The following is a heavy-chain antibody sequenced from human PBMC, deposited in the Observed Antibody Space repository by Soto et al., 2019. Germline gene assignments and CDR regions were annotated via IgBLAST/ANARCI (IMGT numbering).Heavy chain of an antibody. J-gene: IGHJ4*02. V-gene: IGHV4-59*07. CDR1: GGSIYGFY. CDR2: IHYSGST. CDR3: ARGSAAGTKSPFDY. Sequence: PSDTLSPTCPFPGGSIYGFYWGRIPQSPGKGLEWIGYIHYSGSTNYNPSLKSRVTISVDTSKNQLSLKLSSVTAADTAVYYCARGSAAGTKSPFDYWGQGTLVTVS. D-gene: IGHD6-13*01.